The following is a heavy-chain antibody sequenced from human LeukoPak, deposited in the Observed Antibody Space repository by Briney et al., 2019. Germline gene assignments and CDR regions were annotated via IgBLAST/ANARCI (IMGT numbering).Heavy chain of an antibody. CDR3: ARDYCSSTSCYSRFDP. Sequence: PGASVKVSCKASGYTFTSYGISWVRQAPGQGLERMGWISAYNGNTNYAQKLQGRVTMTTDTSTSTAYMELRSLRSDDTAVYYCARDYCSSTSCYSRFDPWGQGTLVTVSS. D-gene: IGHD2-2*01. V-gene: IGHV1-18*01. CDR2: ISAYNGNT. CDR1: GYTFTSYG. J-gene: IGHJ5*02.